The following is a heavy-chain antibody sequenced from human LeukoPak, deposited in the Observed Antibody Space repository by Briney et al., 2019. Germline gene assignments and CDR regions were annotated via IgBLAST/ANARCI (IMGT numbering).Heavy chain of an antibody. CDR3: ARDSYQDYYGRFDP. V-gene: IGHV3-33*01. Sequence: GGSLRLSCAASGFSFSNHGMHWVRQAPGKRLEWVAVIWDDGNNKRYANSVNGRFTISRDNSENTLYLQMNGLAAEDTAMYYCARDSYQDYYGRFDPWGQGTLVIVSS. D-gene: IGHD3-10*01. CDR2: IWDDGNNK. J-gene: IGHJ5*02. CDR1: GFSFSNHG.